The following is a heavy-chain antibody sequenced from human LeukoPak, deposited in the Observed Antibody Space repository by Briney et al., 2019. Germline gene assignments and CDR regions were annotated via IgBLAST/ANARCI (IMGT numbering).Heavy chain of an antibody. D-gene: IGHD5-24*01. CDR2: IYHGGST. V-gene: IGHV4-38-2*01. Sequence: SETLSLTCAVSGYSISSGYYWGWIRQPPGKGLEWIGSIYHGGSTYYNPSLKSRVTISVDTSKNQFSLKLSSVTAADTAVYYCARGFVGDGYNSPWGQGTLVTVSS. CDR1: GYSISSGYY. CDR3: ARGFVGDGYNSP. J-gene: IGHJ5*02.